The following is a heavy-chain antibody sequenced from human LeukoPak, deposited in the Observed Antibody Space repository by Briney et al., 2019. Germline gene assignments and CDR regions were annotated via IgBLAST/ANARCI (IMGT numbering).Heavy chain of an antibody. CDR3: AKPLMYYYDSSAYYFPFDT. V-gene: IGHV3-23*01. CDR1: GLTFSDYA. J-gene: IGHJ4*02. Sequence: PGGSLRLSCAASGLTFSDYAMRWVRQAPGKGLEWVSTISGSGGDTYYADSVKGWFTISSDNSKNPLYLQMNSLRAEDTAVYYCAKPLMYYYDSSAYYFPFDTWGQGTLVTVSS. CDR2: ISGSGGDT. D-gene: IGHD3-22*01.